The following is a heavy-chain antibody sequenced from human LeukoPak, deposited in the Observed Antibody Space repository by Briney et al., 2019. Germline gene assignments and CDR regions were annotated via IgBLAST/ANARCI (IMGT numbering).Heavy chain of an antibody. Sequence: PSETLSLTCAVYGGSFSGSYWSWIRQPPEKGLEWIGEINHSGSTNYNPSLKGRVTMSVDTSENQFSLKLSSVTAADTAVYYCARGGGIAAAGSPYYYYYMDVWGKGTTVTISS. CDR1: GGSFSGSY. CDR2: INHSGST. V-gene: IGHV4-34*01. D-gene: IGHD6-13*01. J-gene: IGHJ6*03. CDR3: ARGGGIAAAGSPYYYYYMDV.